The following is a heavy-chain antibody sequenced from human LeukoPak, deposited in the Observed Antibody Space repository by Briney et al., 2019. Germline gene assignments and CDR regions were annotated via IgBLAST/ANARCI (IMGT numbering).Heavy chain of an antibody. CDR1: GFTFSSYA. CDR2: ISGSGGST. CDR3: AKGRYSSSSFYKNYYSMDV. V-gene: IGHV3-23*01. D-gene: IGHD6-6*01. Sequence: GGSLRLSCAASGFTFSSYAMSWVRQAPGKGLEWVSAISGSGGSTYYADSVKGRFTISRDNSKNTLYLQMNSLRAEDTAVYYCAKGRYSSSSFYKNYYSMDVWGQGTTVTVSS. J-gene: IGHJ6*02.